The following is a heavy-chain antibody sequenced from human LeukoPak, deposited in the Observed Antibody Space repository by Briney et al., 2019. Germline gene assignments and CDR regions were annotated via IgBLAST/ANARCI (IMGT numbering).Heavy chain of an antibody. CDR1: GGSISSGGYY. Sequence: SETLSLTCTVSGGSISSGGYYWSWIRQHPGQGLEWIGYIYYSGSTYYNPSLKSRVTISVDTSKNQFSLKLSSVTAADTAVYYCARGQEPAAAYDYWGQGTLVTVSS. J-gene: IGHJ4*02. D-gene: IGHD2-2*01. CDR3: ARGQEPAAAYDY. CDR2: IYYSGST. V-gene: IGHV4-31*03.